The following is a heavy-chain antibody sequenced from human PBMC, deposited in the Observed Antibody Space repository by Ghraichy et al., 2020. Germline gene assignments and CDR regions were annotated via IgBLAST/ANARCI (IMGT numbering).Heavy chain of an antibody. D-gene: IGHD2-2*01. CDR1: GFTFSSNW. J-gene: IGHJ3*02. Sequence: GGSLRLSCTASGFTFSSNWMSWVRQVPGKGLEWVANIKQDGSEIFYVDSVKGRFTISRDNAKDSLYLQMNSLRAEDTAVYYCARVHLWGDSSSTYRAVDIWNQGTMVTVSS. V-gene: IGHV3-7*01. CDR2: IKQDGSEI. CDR3: ARVHLWGDSSSTYRAVDI.